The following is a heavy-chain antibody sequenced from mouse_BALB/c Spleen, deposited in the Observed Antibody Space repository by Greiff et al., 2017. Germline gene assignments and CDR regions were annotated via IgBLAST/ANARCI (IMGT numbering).Heavy chain of an antibody. CDR2: ISSGGSYT. CDR3: ARHEENGYYFDY. Sequence: DVMLVESGGDLVKPGGSLKLSCAASGFTFSSYGMSWVRQTPDKRLEWVATISSGGSYTYYPDSVKGRFTISRDNAKNTLYLQMSSLKSEDTAMYYCARHEENGYYFDYWGQGTTLTVSS. V-gene: IGHV5-6*02. D-gene: IGHD2-2*01. J-gene: IGHJ2*01. CDR1: GFTFSSYG.